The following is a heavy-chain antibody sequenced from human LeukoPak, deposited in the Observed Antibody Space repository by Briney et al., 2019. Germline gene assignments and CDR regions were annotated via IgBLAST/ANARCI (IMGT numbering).Heavy chain of an antibody. CDR1: GYSISSGYY. CDR3: ARGRGVLRFLEWLRGAYYFDY. Sequence: SETLSLTCAVSGYSISSGYYWGWIRQPPGKGLEWIGEINHSGSTNYNPSLKSRVTISVDTSKNQFSLKLSSVTAADTAVYYCARGRGVLRFLEWLRGAYYFDYWGQGTLVTVSS. D-gene: IGHD3-3*01. J-gene: IGHJ4*02. CDR2: INHSGST. V-gene: IGHV4-38-2*01.